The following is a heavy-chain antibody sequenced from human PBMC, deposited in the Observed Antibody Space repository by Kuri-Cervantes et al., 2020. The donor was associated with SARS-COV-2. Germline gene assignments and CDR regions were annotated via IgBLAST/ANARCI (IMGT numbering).Heavy chain of an antibody. J-gene: IGHJ4*02. CDR3: ARGCDFWSGYYLHY. D-gene: IGHD3-3*01. CDR1: GGSFSGYC. Sequence: SQTLSLTCAVYGGSFSGYCWSWIRQPPGKGPEWMGESNHRGTTNYNPSLKSRVAISLDTSKHHFSLSLSSVTAADTAVYYCARGCDFWSGYYLHYWGQGVLVTVSS. V-gene: IGHV4-34*01. CDR2: SNHRGTT.